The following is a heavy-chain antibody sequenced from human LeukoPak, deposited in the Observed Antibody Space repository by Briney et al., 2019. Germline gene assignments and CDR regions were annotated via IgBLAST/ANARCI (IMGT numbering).Heavy chain of an antibody. CDR3: ARDRRAGLRLGELSFLFDY. CDR1: GFTFSSYA. D-gene: IGHD3-16*02. CDR2: ISYDGSNK. Sequence: GGSLRLSCAASGFTFSSYAMHWVRQAPGKGLEWVAVISYDGSNKYYADSVKGRFTISRDNSKNTLYLQMNSLRAEDTAVYYCARDRRAGLRLGELSFLFDYWGQGTLVTVSS. V-gene: IGHV3-30-3*01. J-gene: IGHJ4*02.